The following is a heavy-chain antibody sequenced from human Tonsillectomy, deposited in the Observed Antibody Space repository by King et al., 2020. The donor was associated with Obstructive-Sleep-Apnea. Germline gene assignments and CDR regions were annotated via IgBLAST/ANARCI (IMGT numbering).Heavy chain of an antibody. CDR1: GDSVSSNSAA. J-gene: IGHJ4*02. Sequence: VQLQQSGPGLVKPSQTLSLTCAISGDSVSSNSAAWNWIRQSPSRGLEWLGRTYYRSKWYNVYAVSVKSRITINPDPSKNQFSLQLNSVTPEDTAVDYCASGVGFIAAFLLDYWGQGTLVTVSS. CDR2: TYYRSKWYN. V-gene: IGHV6-1*01. D-gene: IGHD6-25*01. CDR3: ASGVGFIAAFLLDY.